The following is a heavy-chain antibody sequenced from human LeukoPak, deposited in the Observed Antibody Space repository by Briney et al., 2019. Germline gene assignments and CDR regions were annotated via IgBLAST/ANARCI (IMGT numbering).Heavy chain of an antibody. Sequence: SVKVSCKASGGTFSSYAISWVRQAPGQGLEWMGGIIPIFGTANYAQKFQGRVTITADKSTSAAYMELSSLRSEDTAVYNCARSGTGAPLDYWGQGTLVTVSS. D-gene: IGHD6-13*01. J-gene: IGHJ4*02. CDR2: IIPIFGTA. V-gene: IGHV1-69*06. CDR1: GGTFSSYA. CDR3: ARSGTGAPLDY.